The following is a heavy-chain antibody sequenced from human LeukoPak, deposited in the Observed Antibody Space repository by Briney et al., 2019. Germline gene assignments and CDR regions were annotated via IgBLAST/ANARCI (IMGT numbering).Heavy chain of an antibody. V-gene: IGHV3-23*01. Sequence: PGGSLRLSCVASGFSFSSYAMNWVRQAPGKGLEWVAVITGNGASTNYADSVKGRFTISRDNSKNTLYLQMNSLRAEDTAVYYCAKDVSQWMGAAGRDWGQGTLVTVST. CDR3: AKDVSQWMGAAGRD. CDR2: ITGNGAST. D-gene: IGHD6-13*01. CDR1: GFSFSSYA. J-gene: IGHJ4*02.